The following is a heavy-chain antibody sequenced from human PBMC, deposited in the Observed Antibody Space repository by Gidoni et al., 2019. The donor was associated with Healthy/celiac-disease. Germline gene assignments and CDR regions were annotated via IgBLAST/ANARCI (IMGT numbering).Heavy chain of an antibody. CDR3: ARVLNYYGSGSYYDYYYYGMDV. CDR1: GGSISSGGYS. J-gene: IGHJ6*02. CDR2: IYHSGST. Sequence: QLQLQESGSGLVKPSQTLSLTCAVSGGSISSGGYSWSWLRPPPGKGLEWIGYIYHSGSTYYNPSLKSRVTISVDRSKNQFSLKLSSVTAADTAVYYCARVLNYYGSGSYYDYYYYGMDVWGQGTTVTVSS. D-gene: IGHD3-10*01. V-gene: IGHV4-30-2*01.